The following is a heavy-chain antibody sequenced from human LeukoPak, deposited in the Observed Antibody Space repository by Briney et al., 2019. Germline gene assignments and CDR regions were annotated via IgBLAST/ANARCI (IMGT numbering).Heavy chain of an antibody. CDR3: ARERDLIAAAGSNYYFDY. Sequence: GSLRLSCAASGFTFSSYGMHWVRQAPGKGLEWVAVIWYDGSNKYYADSVKGRFTISRDNSKNTLYLQMNSLRAEDTAVYYCARERDLIAAAGSNYYFDYWGQGTLVTVSS. V-gene: IGHV3-33*01. CDR1: GFTFSSYG. J-gene: IGHJ4*02. D-gene: IGHD6-13*01. CDR2: IWYDGSNK.